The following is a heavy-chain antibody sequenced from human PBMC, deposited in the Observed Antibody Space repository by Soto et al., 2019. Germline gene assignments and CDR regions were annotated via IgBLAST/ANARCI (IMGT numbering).Heavy chain of an antibody. Sequence: EVQLVESGGDLIQPGGSLRLSCEVSGLTVSSNHMSWARQAPGKGLEWVSVIYSSGNTFYADSVKGRFTISRDNSKNTLYLQMSSLRAEDSAVYFCARGSRDSYPGSRIFDLWGRGTRVTVSS. D-gene: IGHD3-10*01. J-gene: IGHJ4*02. CDR1: GLTVSSNH. CDR2: IYSSGNT. CDR3: ARGSRDSYPGSRIFDL. V-gene: IGHV3-53*01.